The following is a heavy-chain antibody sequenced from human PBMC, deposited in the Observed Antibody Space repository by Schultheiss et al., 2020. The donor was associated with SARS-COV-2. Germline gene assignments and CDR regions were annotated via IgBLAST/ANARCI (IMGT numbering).Heavy chain of an antibody. V-gene: IGHV1-46*01. CDR2: INPSGGST. J-gene: IGHJ6*02. D-gene: IGHD1-1*01. CDR3: ARATGTGDRWSHYYYYYGMDV. CDR1: GGTFSSYA. Sequence: ASVKVSCKASGGTFSSYAISWVRQAPGQGLEWMGIINPSGGSTSYAQKFQGRVTMTRNTSISTAYMELSSLRSEDTAVYYCARATGTGDRWSHYYYYYGMDVWGQGTTVTVSS.